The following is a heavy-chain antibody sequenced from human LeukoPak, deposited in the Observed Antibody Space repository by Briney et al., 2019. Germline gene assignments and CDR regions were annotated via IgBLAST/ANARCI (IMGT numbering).Heavy chain of an antibody. J-gene: IGHJ4*02. CDR1: GFTFSSYG. D-gene: IGHD6-6*01. V-gene: IGHV3-30*02. Sequence: PGRSLRLSFAASGFTFSSYGMHWVRQAPGKGLERVAFIRYDGSNKYYADSVKGRFTISRDNSKNTLYLQMNSLRAEDTAVYYCAKDWRTARPTYYFDYWGQGTLVTVSS. CDR3: AKDWRTARPTYYFDY. CDR2: IRYDGSNK.